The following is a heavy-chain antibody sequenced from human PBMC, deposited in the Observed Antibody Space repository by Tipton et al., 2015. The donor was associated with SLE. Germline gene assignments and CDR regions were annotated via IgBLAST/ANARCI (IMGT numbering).Heavy chain of an antibody. Sequence: TLSLTCAVSGGSISSGGYSWSWIRQPPGKGLEWIGYIYHSGSTYYNPSLKSRVTISVDRSKNQFSLKLSSVTAADTAVYYCSNLNYYDNSGLIWGQGTMVTVSS. CDR3: SNLNYYDNSGLI. D-gene: IGHD3-22*01. J-gene: IGHJ3*02. V-gene: IGHV4-30-2*01. CDR2: IYHSGST. CDR1: GGSISSGGYS.